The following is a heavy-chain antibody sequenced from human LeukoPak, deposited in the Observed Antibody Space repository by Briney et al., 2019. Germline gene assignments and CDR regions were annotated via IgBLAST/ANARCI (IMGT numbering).Heavy chain of an antibody. V-gene: IGHV4-59*12. CDR3: ARYLRGIAVAGLDY. CDR2: IYYSGST. D-gene: IGHD6-19*01. CDR1: GGSISSYY. J-gene: IGHJ4*02. Sequence: SETLSLTCTVSGGSISSYYWSWIRQPPGKGLEWIGYIYYSGSTNYNPSLKSRVTISVDTSKNQFSLKLSSVTAADTAVYYCARYLRGIAVAGLDYWGQGTLVTVSS.